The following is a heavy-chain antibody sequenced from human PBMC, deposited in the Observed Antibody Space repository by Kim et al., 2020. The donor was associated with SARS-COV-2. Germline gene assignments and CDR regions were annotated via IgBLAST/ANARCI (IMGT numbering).Heavy chain of an antibody. Sequence: ASVKVSCKASGYTFTGYYMHWVRQAPGQGLEWMGWINPNSGGTNYAQKFQGRVTMTRDTSISPAYMELSRLRSDDTAVYYCAREWVEYSSSSAYYYGMDVWGQGTTVTVSS. J-gene: IGHJ6*01. V-gene: IGHV1-2*02. CDR3: AREWVEYSSSSAYYYGMDV. CDR1: GYTFTGYY. CDR2: INPNSGGT. D-gene: IGHD6-6*01.